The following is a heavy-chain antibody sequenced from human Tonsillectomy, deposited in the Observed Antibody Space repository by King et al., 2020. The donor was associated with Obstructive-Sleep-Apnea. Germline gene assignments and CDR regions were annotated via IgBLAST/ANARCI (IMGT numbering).Heavy chain of an antibody. D-gene: IGHD1-26*01. J-gene: IGHJ4*02. CDR2: VYYSGHT. Sequence: QLQESGPGLVKPSATLSLTCTVSGGSISNYYWSWIRQPPGKGLEWIGYVYYSGHTNYNPSLESRVTMSVDTSKNQFSLKLSPVTAADTAVYYCARGSAYYVPPFDYWGQGALVTVSS. V-gene: IGHV4-59*01. CDR3: ARGSAYYVPPFDY. CDR1: GGSISNYY.